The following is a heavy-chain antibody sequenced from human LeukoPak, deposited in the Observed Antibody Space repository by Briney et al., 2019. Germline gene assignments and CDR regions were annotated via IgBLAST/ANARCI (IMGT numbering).Heavy chain of an antibody. J-gene: IGHJ6*02. Sequence: GGSLRLSCTTSGFTFGDHAMSWVRQAPGKGLEWVGFIRSKAYRGTTEYAASVKDRFTISRDDSNSIAYLQMNSLRTEDTAVYYCTGGPIQLWIHNGMDVWGPGTTVTVSS. V-gene: IGHV3-49*04. CDR1: GFTFGDHA. CDR2: IRSKAYRGTT. CDR3: TGGPIQLWIHNGMDV. D-gene: IGHD5-18*01.